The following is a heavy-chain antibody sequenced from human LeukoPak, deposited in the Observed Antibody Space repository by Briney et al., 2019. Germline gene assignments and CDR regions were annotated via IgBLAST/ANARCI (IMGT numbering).Heavy chain of an antibody. Sequence: GSLRLSCAASGFTFSSYSMNWVRQAPGKGLEWVSYISSSSSTIHYADSVRGRFTISRDNAKNSLFLQMNSLRAEDTAVYYCARGGHYYGSGSYYLDYWGQGNLVTVSS. CDR1: GFTFSSYS. D-gene: IGHD3-10*01. CDR3: ARGGHYYGSGSYYLDY. CDR2: ISSSSSTI. J-gene: IGHJ4*02. V-gene: IGHV3-48*01.